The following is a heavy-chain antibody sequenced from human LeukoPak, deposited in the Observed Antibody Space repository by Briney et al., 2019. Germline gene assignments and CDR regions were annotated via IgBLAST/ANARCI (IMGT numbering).Heavy chain of an antibody. CDR2: LYTDGST. CDR3: ARGYSGCDPFDY. V-gene: IGHV3-53*04. D-gene: IGHD5-12*01. J-gene: IGHJ4*02. CDR1: GFTVISNS. Sequence: PGGSLRLSCAVSGFTVISNSMSWVRQAPGKGLEWVSVLYTDGSTYYAASVKGRFTISRHNSKNTLCLQMNSLRGEDTAVYYCARGYSGCDPFDYWGQGTLVTVSS.